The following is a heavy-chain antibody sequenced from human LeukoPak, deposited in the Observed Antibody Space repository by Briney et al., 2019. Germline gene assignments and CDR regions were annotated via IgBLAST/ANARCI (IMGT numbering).Heavy chain of an antibody. CDR2: ISSSGSTI. Sequence: PGGSLRLSCAASGFTFSDYYMSWLRQAPGKGLEWVSYISSSGSTIYYADSVKGRFTISRDNAKNSLDLQMNSLRAEDTAVYYCARDQGKAVAGTSFDYWGQGTLVTVSS. CDR3: ARDQGKAVAGTSFDY. D-gene: IGHD6-19*01. CDR1: GFTFSDYY. V-gene: IGHV3-11*01. J-gene: IGHJ4*02.